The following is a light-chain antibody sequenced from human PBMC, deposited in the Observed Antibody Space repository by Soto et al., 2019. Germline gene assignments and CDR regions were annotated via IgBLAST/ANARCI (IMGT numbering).Light chain of an antibody. CDR3: QQYYSYLRT. CDR2: AAS. V-gene: IGKV1-8*01. CDR1: QGISSY. J-gene: IGKJ1*01. Sequence: AIRMTQSPSSFSASTGDRVTITCRASQGISSYLAWYQQKPGRAPKLLIYAASTLQSGVPSRFSGSGSATDFTLTLSCLQSEDFATYYCQQYYSYLRTFGQGTKVEIK.